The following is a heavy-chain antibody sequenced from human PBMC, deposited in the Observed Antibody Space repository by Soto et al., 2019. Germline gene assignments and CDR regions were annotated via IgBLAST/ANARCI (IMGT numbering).Heavy chain of an antibody. CDR3: AASFRYCDN. Sequence: PGGSLRLSWAGSGFTPTTTPLSWARQPPGKGLEWVTTISGTASRTYYVDSVKGRFFISRDNSKNTVTLQMNNLTVDDTAAYYCAASFRYCDNWGQGTRVTVSS. J-gene: IGHJ4*02. CDR2: ISGTASRT. D-gene: IGHD2-15*01. V-gene: IGHV3-23*01. CDR1: GFTPTTTP.